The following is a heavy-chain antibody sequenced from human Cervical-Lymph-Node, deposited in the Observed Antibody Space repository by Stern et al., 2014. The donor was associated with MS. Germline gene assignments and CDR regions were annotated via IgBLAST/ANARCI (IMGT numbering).Heavy chain of an antibody. CDR3: ARIFGGNFDN. D-gene: IGHD4-23*01. J-gene: IGHJ4*02. CDR2: IDQSGST. V-gene: IGHV4-30-2*01. CDR1: GGSISGGDYA. Sequence: QLVESGSGLVKPSQTLSLTCAVSGGSISGGDYAWTWIRQPPGKGLEWIGYIDQSGSTSNNPSLKSRVTLSIDRSKNQFSLKLRSVTAADTAMYYCARIFGGNFDNWGQGTLVTVSS.